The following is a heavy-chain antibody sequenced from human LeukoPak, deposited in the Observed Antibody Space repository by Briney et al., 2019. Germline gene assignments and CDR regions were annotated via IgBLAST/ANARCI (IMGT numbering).Heavy chain of an antibody. V-gene: IGHV1-69*13. J-gene: IGHJ5*02. D-gene: IGHD1-1*01. CDR2: IIPIFGTA. CDR3: ARDLLEPINWFDP. Sequence: SVKVSCKASGGTFSSYAISWVRQAPGQGLEWMGGIIPIFGTANYAQKFQGRVTITADESTSTAYMELSSLRSEDTAVYYCARDLLEPINWFDPWGQGTLVTVSS. CDR1: GGTFSSYA.